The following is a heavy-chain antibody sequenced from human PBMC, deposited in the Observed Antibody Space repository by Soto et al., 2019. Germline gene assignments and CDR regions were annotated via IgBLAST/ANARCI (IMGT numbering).Heavy chain of an antibody. CDR1: GYTFTSDG. J-gene: IGHJ5*02. CDR2: VSAYNGHT. CDR3: ALDRVRGSGSYHRNGWFDP. Sequence: QVQLVQSAAEVKKPGASVKVSCKASGYTFTSDGISWVRQAPGQGLEWMGWVSAYNGHTNYAQKLQGRVTITTDTSTSRAYMELRSLRSDDTAVYYCALDRVRGSGSYHRNGWFDPWGQGTLVTVSS. D-gene: IGHD3-10*01. V-gene: IGHV1-18*01.